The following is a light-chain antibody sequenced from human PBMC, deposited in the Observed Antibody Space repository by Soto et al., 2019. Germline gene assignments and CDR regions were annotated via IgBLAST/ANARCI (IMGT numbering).Light chain of an antibody. CDR3: QQYNNWPPYT. CDR2: GAS. CDR1: QTIANN. V-gene: IGKV3-15*01. J-gene: IGKJ2*01. Sequence: ETVMTQSPATLSVSPGERVTLSCRASQTIANNLAWYQQRPGQAPRLLIYGASTRATGIPARFSGSGSGTEFTLTISSLPSEDFAIYYCQQYNNWPPYTFGQGTKLEIK.